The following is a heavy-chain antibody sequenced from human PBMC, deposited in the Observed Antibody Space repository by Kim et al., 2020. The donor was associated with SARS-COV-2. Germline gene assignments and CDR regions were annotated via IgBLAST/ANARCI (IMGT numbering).Heavy chain of an antibody. J-gene: IGHJ4*02. Sequence: SYAQNCRGRVTMTRDTSTSTVYMELSSLRSEDTAVYYCAVSVGYSYGWGYWGQGTLVTVSS. CDR3: AVSVGYSYGWGY. D-gene: IGHD5-18*01. V-gene: IGHV1-46*01.